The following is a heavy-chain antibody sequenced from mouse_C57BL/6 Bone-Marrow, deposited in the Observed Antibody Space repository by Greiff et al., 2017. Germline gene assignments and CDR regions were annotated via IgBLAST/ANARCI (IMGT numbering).Heavy chain of an antibody. J-gene: IGHJ3*01. V-gene: IGHV1-55*01. CDR3: ARGRLRRGAWFAY. CDR1: GYNFNSYW. Sequence: QVQLQQPGAELVKPGASVKMSCKASGYNFNSYWITWVKQRPGQGLEWVGDIYPGSGSTNYNEKFQGQATLTVDPSSSTGYLQLSSLTSEDSAVFYGARGRLRRGAWFAYWGHAALV. D-gene: IGHD2-4*01. CDR2: IYPGSGST.